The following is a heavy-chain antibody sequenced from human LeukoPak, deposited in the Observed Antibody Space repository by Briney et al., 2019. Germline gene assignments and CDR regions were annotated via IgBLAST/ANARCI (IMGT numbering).Heavy chain of an antibody. V-gene: IGHV1-2*02. CDR3: ARGGGRYSVDY. D-gene: IGHD1-26*01. CDR2: TSPNSGGT. CDR1: GYTFIDYY. J-gene: IGHJ4*02. Sequence: GASVKVSCKASGYTFIDYYMHWVRQAPGQGLEWIGWTSPNSGGTKSVQKFQGRVTMTRDTSITTVYMELSGLSFDDTAVYYCARGGGRYSVDYWGQGTLVIVSS.